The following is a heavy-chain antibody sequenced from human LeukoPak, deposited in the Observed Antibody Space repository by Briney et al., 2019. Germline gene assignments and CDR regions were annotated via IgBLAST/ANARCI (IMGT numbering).Heavy chain of an antibody. V-gene: IGHV3-23*03. CDR2: LYGATNT. J-gene: IGHJ6*03. CDR3: AKNGAVLRYFDWFWYYYMDV. CDR1: GFTFSSYA. Sequence: PGGSLRLSCAASGFTFSSYAMSWVRQAPGKGLEYVSILYGATNTHYSDSVKGRFTISRDNSKNTLYLQMNSLRAEDTAVYYCAKNGAVLRYFDWFWYYYMDVWGKGTTVTISS. D-gene: IGHD3-9*01.